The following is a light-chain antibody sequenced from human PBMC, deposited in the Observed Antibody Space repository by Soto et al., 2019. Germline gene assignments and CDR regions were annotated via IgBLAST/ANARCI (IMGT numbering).Light chain of an antibody. J-gene: IGKJ1*01. V-gene: IGKV3-20*01. Sequence: VFTQSPGTLSLSPGDRATLSCRASPSANSNYLAWYQQKPGQAPRLLNSGASRRATGIPDRFSGSGSGTDFTLTISRLEPEDFAVYYCQNLGDFGQGTKVEIK. CDR3: QNLGD. CDR2: GAS. CDR1: PSANSNY.